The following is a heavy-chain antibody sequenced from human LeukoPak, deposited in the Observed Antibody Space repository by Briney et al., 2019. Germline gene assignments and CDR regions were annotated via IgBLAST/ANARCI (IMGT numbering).Heavy chain of an antibody. CDR3: ARLHYDVLTGPFDY. V-gene: IGHV3-74*01. Sequence: GGSLRLSCAASGLTFSRYWMHWVRQAPGKGLVWVSRINSEGSSTSYADSVKGRFTISRDNAKNSLYLQMNSLRAEDTAVYYCARLHYDVLTGPFDYWGRGTLVTVSS. CDR2: INSEGSST. D-gene: IGHD3-9*01. CDR1: GLTFSRYW. J-gene: IGHJ4*02.